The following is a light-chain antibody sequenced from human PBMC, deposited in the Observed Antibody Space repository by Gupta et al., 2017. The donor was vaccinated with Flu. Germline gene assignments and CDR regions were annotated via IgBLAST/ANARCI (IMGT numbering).Light chain of an antibody. CDR1: SGINVGTYR. J-gene: IGLJ3*02. CDR3: MMWNSSAVV. CDR2: YKSDADN. V-gene: IGLV5-45*02. Sequence: QAVLTQPSSLSAAPGASASLTCTLRSGINVGTYRIYWYQQKPGSPPQYLLRYKSDADNQQGSGVTSRFSGFKYASATAVILPSSRLQSEDDSYYYCMMWNSSAVVFGGGTKLTVL.